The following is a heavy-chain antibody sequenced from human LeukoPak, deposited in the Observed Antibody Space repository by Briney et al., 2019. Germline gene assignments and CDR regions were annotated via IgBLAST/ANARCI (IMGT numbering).Heavy chain of an antibody. Sequence: SETLSLTCTVSGASISRSSYFWGWIRQPPGKGLEWIGIINYSGSTYYNPSLESRITISVDTSKDQFSLKLTSVTAADTAMYYCARVSRGRYLFDIWGQGTMVTVPS. CDR1: GASISRSSYF. V-gene: IGHV4-39*07. D-gene: IGHD3-16*02. CDR3: ARVSRGRYLFDI. J-gene: IGHJ3*02. CDR2: INYSGST.